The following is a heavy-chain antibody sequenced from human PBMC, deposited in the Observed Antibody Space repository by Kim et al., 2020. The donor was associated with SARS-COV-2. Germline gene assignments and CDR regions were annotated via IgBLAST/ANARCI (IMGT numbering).Heavy chain of an antibody. CDR3: EKGGQYGDYEHY. CDR2: ISWNSGSI. D-gene: IGHD4-17*01. CDR1: GFTFDDYA. V-gene: IGHV3-9*01. Sequence: GGSLRLSCTASGFTFDDYAMHWVRQAPGKGLEWVSGISWNSGSIGYADSVKGRFTISRDNAKNSLYLQMNSLRAEDTALYYCEKGGQYGDYEHYWGQGTLVTVA. J-gene: IGHJ4*02.